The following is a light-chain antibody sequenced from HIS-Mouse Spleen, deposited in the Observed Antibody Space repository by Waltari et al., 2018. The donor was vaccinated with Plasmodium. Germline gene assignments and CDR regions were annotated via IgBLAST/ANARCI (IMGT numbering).Light chain of an antibody. CDR3: YSTDSSGNHRV. Sequence: SYELTQPPSVSVSPGQKARITCSGDALPKKNASWYQQKSGQAPVLGIYEDSKRPSGIPERFSGSSSGTMATLTISGAQVEDEADYYCYSTDSSGNHRVFGGGTKLTVL. CDR1: ALPKKN. V-gene: IGLV3-10*01. CDR2: EDS. J-gene: IGLJ3*02.